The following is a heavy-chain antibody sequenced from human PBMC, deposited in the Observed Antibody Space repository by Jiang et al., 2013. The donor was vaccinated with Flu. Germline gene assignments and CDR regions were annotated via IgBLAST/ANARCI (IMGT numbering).Heavy chain of an antibody. V-gene: IGHV4-38-2*01. CDR1: GYSISSGYY. J-gene: IGHJ4*01. Sequence: PSETLSLTCAVSGYSISSGYYWGWIRQPPGKGLEWIGTIYHSGSTYYNPSLKSRVTISVDTSKNQFSLKLSSVTAADTAVYYCARVAAGTVDYWGQGTLVTVSS. CDR3: ARVAAGTVDY. D-gene: IGHD6-13*01. CDR2: IYHSGST.